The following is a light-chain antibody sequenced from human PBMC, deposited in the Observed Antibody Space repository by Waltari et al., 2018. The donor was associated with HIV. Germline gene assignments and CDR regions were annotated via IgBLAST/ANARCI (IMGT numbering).Light chain of an antibody. CDR3: AAWDDSLGGRGL. V-gene: IGLV1-47*01. CDR2: RNN. Sequence: QSVLTQPPSATGTPAQRVPISCSGSSPNIGTNYVHRYQQLPGTTPKLLIYRNNQRPSGVPDRFSASKSGTSASLAIRGLRSEDEGDYYCAAWDDSLGGRGLFGGGTRLTVL. CDR1: SPNIGTNY. J-gene: IGLJ3*02.